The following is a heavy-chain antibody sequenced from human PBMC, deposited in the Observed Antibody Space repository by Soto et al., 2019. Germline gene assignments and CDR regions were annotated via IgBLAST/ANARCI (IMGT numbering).Heavy chain of an antibody. J-gene: IGHJ4*02. CDR2: IYYSGST. D-gene: IGHD3-9*01. Sequence: PSETLSLTCTVSGGSISSYYWSWIRQPPGKGLEWIGYIYYSGSTYYNPSLKSRVTISVDTSKNQFSLKLSSVTAADTAVYYCAGSYDIFMARFDYWGQGTLVTVSS. CDR3: AGSYDIFMARFDY. CDR1: GGSISSYY. V-gene: IGHV4-59*08.